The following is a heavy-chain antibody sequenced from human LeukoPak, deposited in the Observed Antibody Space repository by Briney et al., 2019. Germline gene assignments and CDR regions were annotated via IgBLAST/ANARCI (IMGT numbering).Heavy chain of an antibody. CDR3: ASRPADTTWYGVFDY. Sequence: SKTLSLTCSVSGGSINIHSWSWIRHPPGERRGWIGYIFNTGNTNHNTSLASASTMSVDTSSAQFFLRLSPVTGAETAIYYCASRPADTTWYGVFDYWSQGTLVTVSS. CDR2: IFNTGNT. CDR1: GGSINIHS. J-gene: IGHJ4*02. V-gene: IGHV4-59*11. D-gene: IGHD3-10*01.